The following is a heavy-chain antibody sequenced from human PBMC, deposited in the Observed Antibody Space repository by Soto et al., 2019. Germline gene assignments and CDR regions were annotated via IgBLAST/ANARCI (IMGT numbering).Heavy chain of an antibody. CDR3: AGVVAASYYYYGMDV. Sequence: PGESLKISCKGSGYSFTSYWISWVRQMPGKGLEWMGRIDPSDSYTNYSPSFQGHVTISADKSISTAYLQWSSLKASDTAMYYCAGVVAASYYYYGMDVWGQGTTVTVSS. D-gene: IGHD2-15*01. V-gene: IGHV5-10-1*01. CDR2: IDPSDSYT. CDR1: GYSFTSYW. J-gene: IGHJ6*02.